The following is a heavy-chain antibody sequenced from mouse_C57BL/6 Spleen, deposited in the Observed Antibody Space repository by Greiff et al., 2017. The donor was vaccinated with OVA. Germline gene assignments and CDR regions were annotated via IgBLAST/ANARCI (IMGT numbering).Heavy chain of an antibody. CDR2: IYPGGGAT. CDR1: GYAFSSSW. J-gene: IGHJ4*01. D-gene: IGHD2-3*01. Sequence: VQLQQSGPELVKPGASVKISCKASGYAFSSSWMNWVKQRPGKGLEWIGRIYPGGGATYYTGKFKGMATLNEDTYCNAAYIQLSRLTSEDSAVYFGTRRGDGYLYAMDYWGQGTSVTVSS. CDR3: TRRGDGYLYAMDY. V-gene: IGHV1-82*01.